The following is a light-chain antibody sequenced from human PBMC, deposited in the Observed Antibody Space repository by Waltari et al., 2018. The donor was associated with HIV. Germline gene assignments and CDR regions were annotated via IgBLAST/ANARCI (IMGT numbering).Light chain of an antibody. J-gene: IGLJ3*02. CDR2: KNK. V-gene: IGLV1-47*01. Sequence: HSVLTQSPSASGTPGQRVTISCSGSSSNIGSNYVYWYQQLPGTTPKLIIYKNKQRASGVAERCSGSESGTAASLAIGGLRSEEEADYYCATWDAGLSGVFGGGTKLTVL. CDR1: SSNIGSNY. CDR3: ATWDAGLSGV.